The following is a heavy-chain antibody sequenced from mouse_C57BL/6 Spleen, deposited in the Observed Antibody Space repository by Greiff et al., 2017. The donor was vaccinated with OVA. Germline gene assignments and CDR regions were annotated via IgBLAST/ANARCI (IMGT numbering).Heavy chain of an antibody. CDR1: GFTFSNYW. J-gene: IGHJ2*01. V-gene: IGHV6-3*01. Sequence: EVQGVESGGGLVQPGGSMKLSCVASGFTFSNYWMNWVRQSPEKGLEWVAQIRLKSDNYATHYAESVKGRFTISRDDSKSSVYLQMNNLRAEDTGIYYCTGCYDYLYYFDYWGQGTTLTVSS. CDR3: TGCYDYLYYFDY. CDR2: IRLKSDNYAT. D-gene: IGHD2-4*01.